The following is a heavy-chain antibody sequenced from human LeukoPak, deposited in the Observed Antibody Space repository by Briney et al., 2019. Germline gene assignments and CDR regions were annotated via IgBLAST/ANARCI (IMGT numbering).Heavy chain of an antibody. CDR2: MFHSEDT. D-gene: IGHD6-19*01. CDR3: ARGYSSGGLDY. Sequence: SETLSLTCTVSGYSISSGYYWGWIRQPPGKGLEWIGSMFHSEDTYYNPSLKSRVSISVDTSKDQFSLKLTSMTAADTAMYYCARGYSSGGLDYWGQGTLVTVSS. CDR1: GYSISSGYY. J-gene: IGHJ4*02. V-gene: IGHV4-38-2*02.